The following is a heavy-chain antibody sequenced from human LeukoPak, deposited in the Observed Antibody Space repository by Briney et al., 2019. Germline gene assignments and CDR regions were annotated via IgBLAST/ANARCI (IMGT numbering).Heavy chain of an antibody. J-gene: IGHJ6*02. V-gene: IGHV4-30-4*01. CDR3: ARDRVVVRATGESNWYYGMDV. CDR2: IYYSGST. D-gene: IGHD2-15*01. CDR1: GGSISSGDYY. Sequence: KPSQTLSLTCTVSGGSISSGDYYWSWIRQPPGQGLEWIGYIYYSGSTNYNPSLKSRVTISVDTSKNQFSLKLSSVTAADTAVYYCARDRVVVRATGESNWYYGMDVWGQGTTVTVSS.